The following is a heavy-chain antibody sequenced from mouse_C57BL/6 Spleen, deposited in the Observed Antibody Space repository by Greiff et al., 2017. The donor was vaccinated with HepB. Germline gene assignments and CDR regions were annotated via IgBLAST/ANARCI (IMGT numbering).Heavy chain of an antibody. CDR3: ARGGSFAIDV. Sequence: QVQLQQPGAELVKPGASVKLSCKASGYTFTSYWMHWVKQRPGQGLEWIGMIHPHSGSTNYNEKFKSKATLTVDKSSSTAYMRLSSLTSEDSAVYYCARGGSFAIDVWGTGTTVTVSS. CDR1: GYTFTSYW. J-gene: IGHJ1*03. V-gene: IGHV1-64*01. CDR2: IHPHSGST. D-gene: IGHD1-2*01.